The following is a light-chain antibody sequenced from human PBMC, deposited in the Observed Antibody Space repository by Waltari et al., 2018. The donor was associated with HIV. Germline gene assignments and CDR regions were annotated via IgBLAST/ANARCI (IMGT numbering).Light chain of an antibody. CDR3: QQYGGSPRT. CDR2: GAS. Sequence: EIVLTQSPGTLSLSPGERATLYCRASQSVSSNYLAWYQQKRGQAPRLLIFGASSRATGIPDSFSGSGSGTEFTLTISRLEPEDFAVYYCQQYGGSPRTFGQGTRVDIK. V-gene: IGKV3-20*01. CDR1: QSVSSNY. J-gene: IGKJ1*01.